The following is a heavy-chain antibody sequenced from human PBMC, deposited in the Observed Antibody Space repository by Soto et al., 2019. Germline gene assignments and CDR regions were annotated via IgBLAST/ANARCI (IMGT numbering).Heavy chain of an antibody. CDR3: AQSCDFWTVRYPNRGLDY. CDR2: ISGNGGTT. J-gene: IGHJ4*02. Sequence: EVQLLESGGGLVQPGGSLRLSCAASGFIFNTYTMTWVRQAPGKGLERVSSISGNGGTTFYADSVKGRFTVSRDNSDNTLYLQMSSLRADDTAVYYCAQSCDFWTVRYPNRGLDYWGQGTLVTVSS. D-gene: IGHD3-3*01. CDR1: GFIFNTYT. V-gene: IGHV3-23*01.